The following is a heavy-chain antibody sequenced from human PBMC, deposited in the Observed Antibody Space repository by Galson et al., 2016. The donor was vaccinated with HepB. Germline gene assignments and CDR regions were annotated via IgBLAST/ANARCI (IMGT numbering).Heavy chain of an antibody. Sequence: QSGAEVKKPGESLKISCKASGYSFISYWIAWVRQVHGKGLEWMGIIYPGDSEIRYSPSFQGQVTISADMSISTAYLRLSSLKASDTAIYYCARPPYYDFWSGFGRWGQGTLVTVSS. CDR1: GYSFISYW. CDR3: ARPPYYDFWSGFGR. CDR2: IYPGDSEI. J-gene: IGHJ4*02. D-gene: IGHD3-3*01. V-gene: IGHV5-51*01.